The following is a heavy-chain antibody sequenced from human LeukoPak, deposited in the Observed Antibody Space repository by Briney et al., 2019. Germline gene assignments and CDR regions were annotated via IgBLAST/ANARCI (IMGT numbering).Heavy chain of an antibody. CDR2: ISSSGSTI. CDR1: GFTFSSYE. CDR3: ARSYYDYVWGSYRYWAFDI. V-gene: IGHV3-48*03. Sequence: AGGSLRLSCAASGFTFSSYEMNWVRQAPGKGLEWVSYISSSGSTIYYADSVKGRFTISRDNAKNSLYLQMNSLRAEDTAVYYCARSYYDYVWGSYRYWAFDIWGQGTMVTVSS. J-gene: IGHJ3*02. D-gene: IGHD3-16*02.